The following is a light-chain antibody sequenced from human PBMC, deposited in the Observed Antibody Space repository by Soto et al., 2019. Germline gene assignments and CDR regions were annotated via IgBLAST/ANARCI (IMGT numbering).Light chain of an antibody. CDR2: AAS. Sequence: EVVLTQSPGTLSLSPGERATLSCRASQSFSTNYLAWYQQKPGQAPRLLIYAASSRATGIPDRFSGSGSGTDFTLTISRLEPEDFAVYYCQQYGSSQTFGQGTKVDIK. CDR3: QQYGSSQT. V-gene: IGKV3-20*01. J-gene: IGKJ1*01. CDR1: QSFSTNY.